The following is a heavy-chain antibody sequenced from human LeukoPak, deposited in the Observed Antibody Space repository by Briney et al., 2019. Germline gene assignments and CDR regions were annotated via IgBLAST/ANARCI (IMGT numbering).Heavy chain of an antibody. CDR2: VYTSGST. CDR1: GGSISGYY. J-gene: IGHJ5*02. V-gene: IGHV4-4*07. D-gene: IGHD6-13*01. Sequence: SETLSLTCSVSGGSISGYYWTWIRQPAGKGLEWIGRVYTSGSTHYNPSLKTRLTMSVDTSKNQFSLKLSSVTAADTAVYYCARGRIAAAGRSSNWFDPWGQGTLVTVSS. CDR3: ARGRIAAAGRSSNWFDP.